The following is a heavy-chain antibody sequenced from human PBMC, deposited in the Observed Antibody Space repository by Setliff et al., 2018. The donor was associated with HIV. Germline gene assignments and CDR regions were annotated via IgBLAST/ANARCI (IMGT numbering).Heavy chain of an antibody. Sequence: PSETLSLTCTVSGGSISSSSYYWGWIRQPPGKGLEWIGSIYYSGSTYYNPSLKSRVTISVDTSKNQFSLKLSSVTAADTAVYYCARVEGATPDAFDIWGQGTMVTVSS. D-gene: IGHD1-26*01. J-gene: IGHJ3*02. V-gene: IGHV4-39*07. CDR3: ARVEGATPDAFDI. CDR1: GGSISSSSYY. CDR2: IYYSGST.